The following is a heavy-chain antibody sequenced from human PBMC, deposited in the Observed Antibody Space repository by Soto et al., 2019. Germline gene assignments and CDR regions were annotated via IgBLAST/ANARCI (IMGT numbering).Heavy chain of an antibody. V-gene: IGHV1-18*01. CDR1: GYTFTSYG. J-gene: IGHJ4*02. Sequence: GASVKVSCKASGYTFTSYGISWVRQAPGQGLEWMGWISAYNGNTNYAQKLQGRVTMTTDTSTSTAYMELRSLRSDDTAVYYCATGIAVAGWYYFDYWGQGTLVTVSS. CDR3: ATGIAVAGWYYFDY. D-gene: IGHD6-19*01. CDR2: ISAYNGNT.